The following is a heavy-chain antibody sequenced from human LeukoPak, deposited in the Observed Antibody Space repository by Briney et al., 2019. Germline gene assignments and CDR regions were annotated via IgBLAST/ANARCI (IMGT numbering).Heavy chain of an antibody. Sequence: AGGSLRLSCAASGFTFSNAWMSWVRQAPGKGLEWVGRIKSKTDGGTTDYAAPVKGRFTISRDDSKNTLYLQMNSLKAEDTAVYYCTTVWSYADAFDIWGQGTMVTVSS. CDR2: IKSKTDGGTT. D-gene: IGHD1-26*01. CDR1: GFTFSNAW. CDR3: TTVWSYADAFDI. J-gene: IGHJ3*02. V-gene: IGHV3-15*01.